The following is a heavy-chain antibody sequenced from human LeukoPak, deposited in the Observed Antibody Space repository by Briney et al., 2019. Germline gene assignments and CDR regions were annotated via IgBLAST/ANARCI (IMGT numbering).Heavy chain of an antibody. D-gene: IGHD6-19*01. Sequence: ASVKVSCKASGYTFTSYYMHWVRQAPGQGLEWMGIINPSGGSTTYAQKFQGRVIMTSDTSTSTVYMELRSLRSEDTAVYYCARGSSGWSRVFDYWGQGTLVTVSS. CDR2: INPSGGST. J-gene: IGHJ4*02. CDR3: ARGSSGWSRVFDY. V-gene: IGHV1-46*01. CDR1: GYTFTSYY.